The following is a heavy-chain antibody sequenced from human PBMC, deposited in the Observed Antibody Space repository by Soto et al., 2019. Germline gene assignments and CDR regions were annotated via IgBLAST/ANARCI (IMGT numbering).Heavy chain of an antibody. CDR2: IYYSGST. D-gene: IGHD2-15*01. V-gene: IGHV4-39*01. J-gene: IGHJ6*02. CDR1: GGSISSSSYY. CDR3: ARQDIVVVVADPYGMDV. Sequence: PSETLSLTCTVSGGSISSSSYYWGWIRQPPGKGLEWIGSIYYSGSTYYNPSLKSRVTISVDTSKNQFSLKLSSVTAADTAVYYCARQDIVVVVADPYGMDVWGQGTTVTVSS.